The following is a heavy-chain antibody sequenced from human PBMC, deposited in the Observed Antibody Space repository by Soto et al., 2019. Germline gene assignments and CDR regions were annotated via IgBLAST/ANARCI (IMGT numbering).Heavy chain of an antibody. V-gene: IGHV3-48*03. CDR3: ARGSWGYFDY. CDR1: GFTFSSYE. D-gene: IGHD7-27*01. Sequence: GGSRRLSCAASGFTFSSYEMNWVRQAPGKGLEWVSYISSSGSTIYYADSVKGRFTISRDNAKNSLYLQMNSLRAEDTAVYYCARGSWGYFDYWGQGTLVTVSS. CDR2: ISSSGSTI. J-gene: IGHJ4*02.